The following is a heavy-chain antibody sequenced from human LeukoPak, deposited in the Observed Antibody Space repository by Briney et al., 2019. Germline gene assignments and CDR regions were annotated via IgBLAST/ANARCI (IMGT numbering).Heavy chain of an antibody. D-gene: IGHD2-2*01. J-gene: IGHJ4*02. CDR2: ISGDGGST. V-gene: IGHV3-23*01. CDR1: GFTFSTYA. Sequence: PGGSLRLPCAASGFTFSTYAMSWVRQAPGQGLEWVSSISGDGGSTYYAESVKGRFTISRDNSKNTLYLQMNSLRAEDTAVYYCAKRPDCSTTNCFRFKYWGQGTLVTVSS. CDR3: AKRPDCSTTNCFRFKY.